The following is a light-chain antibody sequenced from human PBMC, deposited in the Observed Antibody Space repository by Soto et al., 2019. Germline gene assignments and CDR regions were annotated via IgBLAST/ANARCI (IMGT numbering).Light chain of an antibody. Sequence: EIVLTQSPGTLSLSPGERATLSCRASQSVSSAYLAWYQQKPGQAPRLLIYGASSRATGIPDRFSGSGSGTDFTLTISSLQSEDFAVYYCQQYNNWPYTFGQGTKLEIK. V-gene: IGKV3-20*01. CDR2: GAS. J-gene: IGKJ2*01. CDR3: QQYNNWPYT. CDR1: QSVSSAY.